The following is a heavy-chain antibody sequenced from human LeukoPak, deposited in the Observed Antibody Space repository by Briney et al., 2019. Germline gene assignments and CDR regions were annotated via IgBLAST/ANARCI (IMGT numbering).Heavy chain of an antibody. Sequence: SETLSPTCAVYGGSFSGYYWSWIRRPPGKGLEWIGEINHSGSTNYNPSLKSRVTISVDTSKNQFSLKLTSVTAADTAVYYCARRKGFGEGYFDSWGQGTLVTVSS. CDR2: INHSGST. J-gene: IGHJ4*02. CDR3: ARRKGFGEGYFDS. D-gene: IGHD3-10*01. CDR1: GGSFSGYY. V-gene: IGHV4-34*01.